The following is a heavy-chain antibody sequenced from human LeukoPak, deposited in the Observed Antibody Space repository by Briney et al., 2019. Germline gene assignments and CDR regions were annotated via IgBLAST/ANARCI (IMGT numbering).Heavy chain of an antibody. CDR3: ARGNMVRGVMTD. J-gene: IGHJ4*02. D-gene: IGHD3-10*01. CDR2: IYSDNT. CDR1: GFTVSSNS. V-gene: IGHV3-66*03. Sequence: PGGSLRLSCTVSGFTVSSNSMSWVRQAPGKGLEWVSFIYSDNTHYSDSVKGRFTISRDNSKNTLYLQMNSLRAEDTAVYYCARGNMVRGVMTDWGQGTLVTVSS.